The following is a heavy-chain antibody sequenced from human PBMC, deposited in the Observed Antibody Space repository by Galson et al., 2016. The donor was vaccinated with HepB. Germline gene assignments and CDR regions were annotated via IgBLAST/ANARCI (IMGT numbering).Heavy chain of an antibody. CDR2: TNVGNGNT. D-gene: IGHD3/OR15-3a*01. CDR1: GFTLTSYA. J-gene: IGHJ3*02. CDR3: AREHDIWTSYAFDI. V-gene: IGHV1-3*01. Sequence: SCKASGFTLTSYAIKWVRQAPGQRLEWMGWTNVGNGNTKYSEKFQGRVTITRDTSASTVYMELSSLRSEDTAVYYCAREHDIWTSYAFDIWGQGTMITVSS.